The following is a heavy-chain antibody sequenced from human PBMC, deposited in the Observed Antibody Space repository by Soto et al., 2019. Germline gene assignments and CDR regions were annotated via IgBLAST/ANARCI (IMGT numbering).Heavy chain of an antibody. J-gene: IGHJ6*02. CDR2: INHSGST. D-gene: IGHD3-9*01. CDR1: GGSFSGYY. Sequence: KPSETLSLTCAVYGGSFSGYYWSWIRQPPGKGLEWIGEINHSGSTNYNPSLKSRVTISVDTSKNQFSLKLSSVTAADTAVYYCARALRYFDWLPAYYGMDVWGQGTTVTVSS. V-gene: IGHV4-34*01. CDR3: ARALRYFDWLPAYYGMDV.